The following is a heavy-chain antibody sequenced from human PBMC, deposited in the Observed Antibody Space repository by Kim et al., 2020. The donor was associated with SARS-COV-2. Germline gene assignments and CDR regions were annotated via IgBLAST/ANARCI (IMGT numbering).Heavy chain of an antibody. D-gene: IGHD1-1*01. J-gene: IGHJ4*02. V-gene: IGHV1-3*01. Sequence: QKVPGRGTITRDASASTAYMELSSLRSEDTAVYYCARDGTTRNGGYYFDYWGQGALVTVSS. CDR3: ARDGTTRNGGYYFDY.